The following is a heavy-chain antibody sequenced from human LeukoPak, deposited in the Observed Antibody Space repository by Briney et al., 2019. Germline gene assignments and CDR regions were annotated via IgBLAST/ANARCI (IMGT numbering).Heavy chain of an antibody. CDR1: GFTFSSYW. CDR3: ARDPSFTPPVFDY. V-gene: IGHV3-74*01. D-gene: IGHD3-16*02. J-gene: IGHJ4*02. CDR2: INSDGSST. Sequence: QAGGSLRLSCAASGFTFSSYWMHRVRQAPGKGLVRVSRINSDGSSTSYADSVKGRFTISRDNAKNTLHLQMNSLRAEDTAVYYCARDPSFTPPVFDYWGQGTLVTVSS.